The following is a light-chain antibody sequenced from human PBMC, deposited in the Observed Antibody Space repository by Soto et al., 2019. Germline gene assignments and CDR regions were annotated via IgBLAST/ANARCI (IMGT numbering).Light chain of an antibody. CDR3: QQYYSTPRT. V-gene: IGKV4-1*01. Sequence: DIVMTQSPDSLAVSLGERATINCKSSQSVLYSSNNKNYLAWYQQKPGQPPKLLIYWASTRESGVPDRFSGSESGTDFTLTISSRQAEDVAVYYCQQYYSTPRTFGQGTKVEIK. CDR1: QSVLYSSNNKNY. J-gene: IGKJ1*01. CDR2: WAS.